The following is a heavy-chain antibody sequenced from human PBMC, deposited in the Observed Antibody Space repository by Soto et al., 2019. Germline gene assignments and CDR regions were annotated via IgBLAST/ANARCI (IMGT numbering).Heavy chain of an antibody. J-gene: IGHJ4*02. CDR2: FSAYNGNT. CDR1: GYTFTSYG. CDR3: ARGGGVPAAHPFDY. D-gene: IGHD2-2*01. V-gene: IGHV1-18*01. Sequence: QVQLVQSGAEVKKPGAAVKVSCKASGYTFTSYGISWVRQAPGQGLGWMGWFSAYNGNTNHAQKLQGRVTMTTATSTSTAYMKLRSLRADDTAVYYCARGGGVPAAHPFDYWGQGTLVTVSS.